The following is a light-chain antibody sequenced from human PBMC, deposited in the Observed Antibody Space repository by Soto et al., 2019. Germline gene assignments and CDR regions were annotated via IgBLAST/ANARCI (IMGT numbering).Light chain of an antibody. J-gene: IGKJ1*01. CDR1: QSVLYSSNNKNY. V-gene: IGKV4-1*01. CDR2: WAS. CDR3: HQYYSTPT. Sequence: DIVMTQSPDSLAVSLGDRATINCKSSQSVLYSSNNKNYLAWYQQKPGQPPKLLIYWASARESGVPDRFSGSGSGTDFTLTISSLQAEDVAVYYCHQYYSTPTFGQGTKVESK.